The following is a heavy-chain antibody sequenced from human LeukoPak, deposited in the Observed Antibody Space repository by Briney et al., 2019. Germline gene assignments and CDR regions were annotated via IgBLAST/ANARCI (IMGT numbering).Heavy chain of an antibody. D-gene: IGHD3-22*01. J-gene: IGHJ4*02. CDR1: GFTFSSYA. V-gene: IGHV3-23*01. CDR3: AKVKNYYDSSGLDY. Sequence: GGSVRLSCAASGFTFSSYAMSWVRQAPGKGLEWVSAISGSGGSTYYADSVKGRFTISRDNSKNTLYLQMNSLRAEDTAVYYCAKVKNYYDSSGLDYWGQGTLVTVSS. CDR2: ISGSGGST.